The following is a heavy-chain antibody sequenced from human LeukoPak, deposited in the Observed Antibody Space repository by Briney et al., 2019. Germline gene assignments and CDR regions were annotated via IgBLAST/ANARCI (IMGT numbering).Heavy chain of an antibody. J-gene: IGHJ3*02. CDR1: GFTFSTYS. CDR3: AKETVVVVAATPDAFDI. CDR2: ITSSSTYI. D-gene: IGHD2-15*01. Sequence: GGSLRLSCAASGFTFSTYSMSWVRQAPGKGLEWVSSITSSSTYIYYADSVEDRFTISRDNSKNTLYLQMNSLRAEDTAVYYCAKETVVVVAATPDAFDIWGQGTMVTVSS. V-gene: IGHV3-21*04.